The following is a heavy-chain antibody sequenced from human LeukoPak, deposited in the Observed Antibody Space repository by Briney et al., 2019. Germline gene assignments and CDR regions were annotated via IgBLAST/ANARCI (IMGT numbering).Heavy chain of an antibody. CDR2: ISAYNGNT. D-gene: IGHD6-19*01. V-gene: IGHV1-18*01. Sequence: ASVKVSCKGSGYTFTSYGINWVRQAPGQGLEWMGWISAYNGNTKYAQKLQGRVSMTTDTSASTAYMELRSLTSDDTAVYYCARSSESSGWDPFDDWGQGTLVTVSS. CDR3: ARSSESSGWDPFDD. CDR1: GYTFTSYG. J-gene: IGHJ4*02.